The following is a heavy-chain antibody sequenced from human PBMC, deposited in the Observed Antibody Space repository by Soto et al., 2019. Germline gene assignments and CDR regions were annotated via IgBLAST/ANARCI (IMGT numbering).Heavy chain of an antibody. J-gene: IGHJ4*02. V-gene: IGHV3-48*03. Sequence: EVQLVASGGDLVPPGGSLRLSCAVSGLTFSTDEMNWVRQAPGKGLEWLAYISYPSTTIKYADSVKGRFAVSRDNAKKSLYLQMNHRRFEDAAIYDCVREGGILAFDSWGQGTLVTVSS. D-gene: IGHD1-1*01. CDR3: VREGGILAFDS. CDR1: GLTFSTDE. CDR2: ISYPSTTI.